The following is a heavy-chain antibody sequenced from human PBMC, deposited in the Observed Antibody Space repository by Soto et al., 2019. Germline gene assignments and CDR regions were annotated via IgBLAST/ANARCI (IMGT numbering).Heavy chain of an antibody. J-gene: IGHJ5*01. D-gene: IGHD3-10*01. V-gene: IGHV3-23*01. CDR3: AKDRGHGCQGRGNWRDS. CDR1: GFSFTNFA. CDR2: MTGNSGDS. Sequence: EVDLLESGGGLVQPGGSLRLSCAASGFSFTNFAMHWVRQAPGKGLEWVSSMTGNSGDSYYADSVRGRFTISRSNFDNTVSLQMNSMRAEDTAVYYCAKDRGHGCQGRGNWRDSWCQGTLVIVSS.